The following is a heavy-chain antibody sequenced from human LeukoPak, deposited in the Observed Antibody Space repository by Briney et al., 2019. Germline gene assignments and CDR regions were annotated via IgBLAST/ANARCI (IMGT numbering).Heavy chain of an antibody. CDR1: GFTFISYS. CDR2: ISSSSGTI. J-gene: IGHJ4*02. D-gene: IGHD4-17*01. CDR3: ARDGYGDYYFDY. V-gene: IGHV3-48*02. Sequence: GGSLRLSCAASGFTFISYSMNWVRQAPGKGLDWGSYISSSSGTIYYADFVNGRFTISRDNAKNSLYLQMNSLRDEDTAVYYCARDGYGDYYFDYWGQGTLVTVSS.